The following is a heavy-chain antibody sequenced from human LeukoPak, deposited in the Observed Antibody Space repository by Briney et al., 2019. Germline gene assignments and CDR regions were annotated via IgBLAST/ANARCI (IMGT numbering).Heavy chain of an antibody. D-gene: IGHD3-22*01. CDR2: INPNSGGT. Sequence: GASVKVSCKASGGTFSSYAISWVRQAPGQGLEWMGWINPNSGGTSSAQKFQGRVTMTRDTSISTAYMELSRLRSDDTALYYCARGRYYYDNSGYANWFDPWGQGTLVTVSS. V-gene: IGHV1-2*02. CDR3: ARGRYYYDNSGYANWFDP. J-gene: IGHJ5*02. CDR1: GGTFSSYA.